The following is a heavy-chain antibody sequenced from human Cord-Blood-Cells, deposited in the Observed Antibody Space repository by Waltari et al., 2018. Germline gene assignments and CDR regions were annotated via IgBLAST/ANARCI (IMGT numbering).Heavy chain of an antibody. Sequence: QVQLQQWGAGLLKPSETLSLTCAVYGGSFSGYYWSWIRQPPGKGLEWIGEINHSGSTNYNPSLKRRVTISVDTSKNQFSLKLSSVTAADTAVYYCARFGLLSIAARPYYFDYWGQGTLVTVSS. J-gene: IGHJ4*02. V-gene: IGHV4-34*01. CDR1: GGSFSGYY. D-gene: IGHD6-6*01. CDR3: ARFGLLSIAARPYYFDY. CDR2: INHSGST.